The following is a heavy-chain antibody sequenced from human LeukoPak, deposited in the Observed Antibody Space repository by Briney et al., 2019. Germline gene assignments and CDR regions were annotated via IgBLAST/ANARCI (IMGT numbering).Heavy chain of an antibody. V-gene: IGHV1-69*05. D-gene: IGHD3-3*01. CDR3: ARDDFWSGRDY. CDR2: IIPIFGTA. CDR1: GYTFTSYD. J-gene: IGHJ4*02. Sequence: SVKVSCKASGYTFTSYDISWVRQAPGQGLEWMGRIIPIFGTANYAQKFQGRVTITTDESTSTAYMELSSLRSEDTAVYYCARDDFWSGRDYWGQGTLVTVSS.